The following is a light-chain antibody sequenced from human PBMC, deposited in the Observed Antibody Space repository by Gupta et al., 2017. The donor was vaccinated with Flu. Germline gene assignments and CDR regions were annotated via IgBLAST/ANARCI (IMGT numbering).Light chain of an antibody. CDR2: EDD. CDR1: SGSIASNY. V-gene: IGLV6-57*03. CDR3: QSYDDTTWV. J-gene: IGLJ3*02. Sequence: FMLTQPHSVSESPGKTVTISCTRSSGSIASNYVQWYQQRPGSAPTSVICEDDQRPSGVPDRFSGSIDSSSNSASLTISGLKTEDEADYYCQSYDDTTWVFGGGTKLTVL.